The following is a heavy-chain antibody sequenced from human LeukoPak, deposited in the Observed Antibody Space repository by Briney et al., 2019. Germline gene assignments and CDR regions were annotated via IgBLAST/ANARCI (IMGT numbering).Heavy chain of an antibody. CDR2: INPNSGGT. CDR3: ARNWNRPQVAFDI. Sequence: ASVKVSCKASGYTFTGYYMHWVRQAPGQGLEWMGWINPNSGGTNYAQKFQGRVTMTRDTSISTAYMELSRLRSDDTAVYYCARNWNRPQVAFDIWGQGTMVTVSS. D-gene: IGHD1-1*01. V-gene: IGHV1-2*02. CDR1: GYTFTGYY. J-gene: IGHJ3*02.